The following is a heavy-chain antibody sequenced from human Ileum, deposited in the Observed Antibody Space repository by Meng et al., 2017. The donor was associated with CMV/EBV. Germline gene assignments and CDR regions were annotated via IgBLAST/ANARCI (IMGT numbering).Heavy chain of an antibody. CDR2: IYYSGST. D-gene: IGHD3-10*01. Sequence: QLQESGPGPVTPSRTLSPTCPVPGGSIRMGTYYWAWIRQSPGKGLEWIGSIYYSGSTYDNPSLKSRVTMSVDTSRNQFSLRLSSVTAADTAVYYCARTGRFGSYYFDYWGQGTLVTVSS. J-gene: IGHJ4*02. CDR3: ARTGRFGSYYFDY. CDR1: GGSIRMGTYY. V-gene: IGHV4-39*07.